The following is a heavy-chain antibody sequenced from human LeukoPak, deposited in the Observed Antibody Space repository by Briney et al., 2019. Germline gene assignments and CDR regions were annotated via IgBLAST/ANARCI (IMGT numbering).Heavy chain of an antibody. CDR2: INPNSGGT. J-gene: IGHJ6*02. Sequence: ASVKVSCKASGYTFTDYYMHWVRLAPGQGLEWMGWINPNSGGTNYAQKFQGRVTMTRDTSISTAYMELSRLRSDDTAVYYCARDVRNYDYVWEINRYEASSPYGMDVWGQGTTVTVSS. D-gene: IGHD3-16*02. CDR3: ARDVRNYDYVWEINRYEASSPYGMDV. CDR1: GYTFTDYY. V-gene: IGHV1-2*02.